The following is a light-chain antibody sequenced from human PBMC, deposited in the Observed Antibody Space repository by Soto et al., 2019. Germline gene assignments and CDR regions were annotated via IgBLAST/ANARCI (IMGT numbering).Light chain of an antibody. CDR3: QQYDSSPKT. Sequence: ETMMTQSPDTLSVSLGERATLSCRASQSLRSSLAWYQQKPGQAPRLLIYGASSRATGIPDRFSGSGSGTDFTLTISRLEPEDFAVYYCQQYDSSPKTFGQGTNVDNK. V-gene: IGKV3-20*01. CDR1: QSLRSS. CDR2: GAS. J-gene: IGKJ1*01.